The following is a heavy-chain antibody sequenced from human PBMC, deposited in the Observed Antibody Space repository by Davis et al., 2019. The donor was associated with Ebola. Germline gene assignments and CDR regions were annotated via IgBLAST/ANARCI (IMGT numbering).Heavy chain of an antibody. CDR3: ARGGSSWLTDY. D-gene: IGHD6-13*01. CDR1: GYIFTTYA. Sequence: ASVKVSCKASGYIFTTYAMHWVRQAPGQRLEWMGWINIGNGNTKYSQRFQGRVTITRDTSASTVYMDLSSLTSEDTAVYYCARGGSSWLTDYWGQGTLVSVSS. J-gene: IGHJ4*02. V-gene: IGHV1-3*04. CDR2: INIGNGNT.